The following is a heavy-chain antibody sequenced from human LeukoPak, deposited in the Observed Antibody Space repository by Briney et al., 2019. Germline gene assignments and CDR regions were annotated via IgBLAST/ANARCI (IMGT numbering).Heavy chain of an antibody. J-gene: IGHJ5*02. CDR1: GYTFTSYG. Sequence: GASVKVSCKASGYTFTSYGISWVRQAPGQGLEWMGWISAYNGNTNYAQKLQGRVTMTTDTSTSTAYMELRSLRSDDTAVYYCARYYDFWSGAPPFDPWGQGTLVTVSS. CDR3: ARYYDFWSGAPPFDP. CDR2: ISAYNGNT. D-gene: IGHD3-3*01. V-gene: IGHV1-18*01.